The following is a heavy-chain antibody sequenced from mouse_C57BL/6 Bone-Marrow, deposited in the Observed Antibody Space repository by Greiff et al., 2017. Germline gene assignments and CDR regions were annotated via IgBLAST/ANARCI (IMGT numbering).Heavy chain of an antibody. J-gene: IGHJ1*03. Sequence: QVQLQQPGAELVKPGASVKLSCKASGYTFTSYWMQWVKQRPGQGLEWIGELDPSDSYTNYNQKFKGKATLTVDTSSSTAYMQLSSLTSEDSAVYYCGGGWLPWYFDVWGTGTTVTGSS. D-gene: IGHD2-3*01. CDR3: GGGWLPWYFDV. CDR2: LDPSDSYT. V-gene: IGHV1-50*01. CDR1: GYTFTSYW.